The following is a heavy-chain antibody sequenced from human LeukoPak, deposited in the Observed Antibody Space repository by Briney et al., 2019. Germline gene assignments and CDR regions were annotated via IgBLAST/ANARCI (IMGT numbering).Heavy chain of an antibody. D-gene: IGHD5-18*01. CDR2: IIPILGIA. J-gene: IGHJ4*02. CDR3: ARVVDTAMVDY. CDR1: GGTFSSYT. V-gene: IGHV1-69*02. Sequence: GASVKVSCKASGGTFSSYTISWVRQAPGQGLEWMGRIIPILGIANYAQKFQGRVTITADKSTSTAHMELSSLRSEDTAVYYCARVVDTAMVDYWGQGTLVTVSS.